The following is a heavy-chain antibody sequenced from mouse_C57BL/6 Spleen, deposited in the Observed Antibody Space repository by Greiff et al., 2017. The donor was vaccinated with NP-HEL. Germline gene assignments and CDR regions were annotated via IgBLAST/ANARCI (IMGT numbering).Heavy chain of an antibody. J-gene: IGHJ2*01. CDR2: IYPSDSET. CDR1: GYTFTSYW. D-gene: IGHD1-1*01. Sequence: VQLQQSGAELVRPGSSVKLSCKASGYTFTSYWMDWVKQRPGQGLEWIGNIYPSDSETHYNQKFKDKATLTVDKSSSTAYMQLSSLTSEDSAVYYCARDGSSYRGVYYFDYWGQGTTLTVSS. V-gene: IGHV1-61*01. CDR3: ARDGSSYRGVYYFDY.